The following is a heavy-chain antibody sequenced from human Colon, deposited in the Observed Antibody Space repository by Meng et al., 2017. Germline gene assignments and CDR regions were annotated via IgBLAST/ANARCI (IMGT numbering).Heavy chain of an antibody. CDR1: GDSVSSNSYY. D-gene: IGHD1-26*01. Sequence: QVQLQESGPRLVKPSQTLSLTCTVSGDSVSSNSYYWTGIRQHPGTGLEWFGYIYSGGISHYNPSLKSRITMSIDTSKNQFSLQLTSVTAADTAIYYCARDPLAVGPTDRGLDSWGQGTLVTVSS. V-gene: IGHV4-31*03. CDR3: ARDPLAVGPTDRGLDS. CDR2: IYSGGIS. J-gene: IGHJ4*02.